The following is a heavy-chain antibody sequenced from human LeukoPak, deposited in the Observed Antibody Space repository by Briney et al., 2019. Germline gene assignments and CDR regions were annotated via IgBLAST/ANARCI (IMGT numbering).Heavy chain of an antibody. V-gene: IGHV3-23*01. CDR3: AREEYQLLYRNRGYYYGMDV. Sequence: PGGSLRLSCAASGFTFSSYAMYWVRQAPGKGLEWVSAISGSGINTYYADSVKGRFTISRDNSKNTLYLQMNSLRDEDTAVYYCAREEYQLLYRNRGYYYGMDVWGQGTTVTVSS. CDR1: GFTFSSYA. J-gene: IGHJ6*02. CDR2: ISGSGINT. D-gene: IGHD2-2*02.